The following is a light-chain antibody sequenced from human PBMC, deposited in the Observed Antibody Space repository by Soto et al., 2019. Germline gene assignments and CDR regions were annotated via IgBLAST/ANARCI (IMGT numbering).Light chain of an antibody. CDR3: QHYNSYSEA. Sequence: QMTRAGYTRTAWVGERVTITCRASQNIRSRLAWFQQKPGKAPKLLIYDASSLESGVPSRFSGSGSGTEFTLTISSLQPDDFATYYCQHYNSYSEAFGQGTKVDIK. CDR2: DAS. J-gene: IGKJ1*01. V-gene: IGKV1-5*01. CDR1: QNIRSR.